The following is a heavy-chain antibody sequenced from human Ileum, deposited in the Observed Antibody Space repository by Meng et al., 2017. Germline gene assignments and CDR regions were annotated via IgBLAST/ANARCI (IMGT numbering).Heavy chain of an antibody. V-gene: IGHV4-31*03. D-gene: IGHD3-10*01. CDR2: IYYSGST. Sequence: KLQEAGPGLVKPSQTLSLTCTVSGGSISSGGYYWSWIRQHPGKGLEWIGYIYYSGSTYYNPSLKSRVTISVDTSKNQFSLKLSSVTAADTAVYYCARVRRHYYGSGSYYNDTDYWGQGTLVTVSS. CDR3: ARVRRHYYGSGSYYNDTDY. J-gene: IGHJ4*02. CDR1: GGSISSGGYY.